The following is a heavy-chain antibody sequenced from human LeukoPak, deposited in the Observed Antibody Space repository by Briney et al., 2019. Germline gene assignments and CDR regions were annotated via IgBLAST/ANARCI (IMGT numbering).Heavy chain of an antibody. CDR2: ISPSAGTT. CDR1: GYTFTSYA. J-gene: IGHJ3*02. Sequence: ASVKVSCKASGYTFTSYAMNWVRQAPGQGLEWMGFISPSAGTTSYPQMFQGIVTMTRDTSTSTVYMELSSLRSEDTAVYYCARNVESGFDIWGQGTMVTVSS. D-gene: IGHD3-3*01. V-gene: IGHV1-46*01. CDR3: ARNVESGFDI.